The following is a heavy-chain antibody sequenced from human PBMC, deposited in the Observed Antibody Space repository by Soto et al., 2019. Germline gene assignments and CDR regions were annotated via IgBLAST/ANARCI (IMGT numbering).Heavy chain of an antibody. CDR1: GYTFTGYY. CDR3: ARGGGYSSSSAWFDP. V-gene: IGHV1-2*02. D-gene: IGHD6-6*01. J-gene: IGHJ5*02. Sequence: QVQLVQSGAEVKKPGASVKVSCKASGYTFTGYYMHWVRQAPGQGLEWMGWINPNSGGTNYAQKFQGRVTMTRDTSISTADMELGRLRSDDTAVYYCARGGGYSSSSAWFDPWGQGTLVTVSS. CDR2: INPNSGGT.